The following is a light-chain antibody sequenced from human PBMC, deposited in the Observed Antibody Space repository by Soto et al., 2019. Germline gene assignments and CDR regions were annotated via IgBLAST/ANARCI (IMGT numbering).Light chain of an antibody. V-gene: IGKV3-15*01. CDR1: QSVSTN. CDR3: QQDRYWPPTYT. J-gene: IGKJ2*01. CDR2: GAS. Sequence: EIVMTQSPATLSVSPGERATLSCRASQSVSTNLAWYQQKPGQAPRLLIYGASTRANGIPARFSGSGSETEFTLTIISLQSEDFAGCYCQQDRYWPPTYTFGQGTKLEIK.